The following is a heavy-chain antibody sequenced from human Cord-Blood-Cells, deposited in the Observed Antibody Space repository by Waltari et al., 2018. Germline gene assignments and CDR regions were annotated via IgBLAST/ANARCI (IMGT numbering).Heavy chain of an antibody. CDR1: GSTFSSYA. Sequence: QVQLVESGGGVVQPGRSLRLSCAASGSTFSSYAMHWVRQAPGKGLGWVAVISYDGSNKYYADSVKGRFTISRDNSKNTLYLQMNSLRAEDTAVYYCASGDRVLGHYFDYWGQGTLVTVSS. J-gene: IGHJ4*02. D-gene: IGHD2-8*02. CDR2: ISYDGSNK. V-gene: IGHV3-30*04. CDR3: ASGDRVLGHYFDY.